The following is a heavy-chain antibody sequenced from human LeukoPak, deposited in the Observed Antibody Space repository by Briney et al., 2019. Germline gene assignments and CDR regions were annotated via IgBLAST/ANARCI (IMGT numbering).Heavy chain of an antibody. CDR2: ISRGGDNL. D-gene: IGHD3-9*01. CDR1: GFPFGDYY. Sequence: GGSLRLSCAASGFPFGDYYMTWIRQAPGKGLEWISYISRGGDNLYYADSVEGRFTISRDNAKNSLFLQMNSLRADDTAVYYCAREVVIFPDYYYYGMDVWGQGTTVTVSS. CDR3: AREVVIFPDYYYYGMDV. V-gene: IGHV3-11*01. J-gene: IGHJ6*02.